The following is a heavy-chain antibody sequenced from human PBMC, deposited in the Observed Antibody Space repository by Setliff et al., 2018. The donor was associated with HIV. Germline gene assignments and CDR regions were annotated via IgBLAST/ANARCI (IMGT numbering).Heavy chain of an antibody. D-gene: IGHD6-13*01. V-gene: IGHV4-39*07. J-gene: IGHJ5*02. Sequence: PSETLSLTCTVSGGSIRSTSHYWGWVRQPPGKGRECIGSIYYRGSNYYNPSLKSRLTISVDTSRNQFSLKLNSVTAADTTAYYCARAEQLVDNWFDPWGQGTLFTVSS. CDR2: IYYRGSN. CDR3: ARAEQLVDNWFDP. CDR1: GGSIRSTSHY.